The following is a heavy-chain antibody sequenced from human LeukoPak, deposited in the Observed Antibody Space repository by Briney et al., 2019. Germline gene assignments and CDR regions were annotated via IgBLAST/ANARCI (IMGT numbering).Heavy chain of an antibody. CDR1: GGSVSSGSYY. D-gene: IGHD3-9*01. CDR2: IYYSGST. Sequence: SETLSLTCTVSGGSVSSGSYYWSWIRQPPGKGLEWIGYIYYSGSTKYNPSLKSRVTISVDTSKNQFSLKLSSVTAADTAVYYCARVGLLDDILTGYPDNWFDPWGQGNLATVSS. J-gene: IGHJ5*02. CDR3: ARVGLLDDILTGYPDNWFDP. V-gene: IGHV4-61*01.